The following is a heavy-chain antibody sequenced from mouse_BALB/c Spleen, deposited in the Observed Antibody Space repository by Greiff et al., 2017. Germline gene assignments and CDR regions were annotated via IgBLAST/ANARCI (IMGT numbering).Heavy chain of an antibody. CDR2: ISSGGST. CDR3: ARVIYDGYYNY. J-gene: IGHJ2*01. D-gene: IGHD2-3*01. V-gene: IGHV5-6-5*01. CDR1: GFTFSSYA. Sequence: EVKLVESGGGLVKPGGSLKLSCAASGFTFSSYAMSWVRQTPEKRLEWVASISSGGSTYYPDSVKGRFTISRDNARNILYLQMSSLRSEDTAMYYCARVIYDGYYNYWGQGTTLTVSS.